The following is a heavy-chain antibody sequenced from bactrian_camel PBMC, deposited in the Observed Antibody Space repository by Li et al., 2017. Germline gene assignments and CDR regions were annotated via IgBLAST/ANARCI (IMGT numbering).Heavy chain of an antibody. D-gene: IGHD2*01. V-gene: IGHV3S1*01. J-gene: IGHJ4*01. CDR3: AAETPDRGRCYRSRLLYSY. CDR1: GFIFSNYW. Sequence: HVQLVESGGGLVQPGGSLRLSCAASGFIFSNYWMYWVRQAPGKGREWVASIDSGGSTTYFDDSVKERFNISPDNATNTVYLQMNKLTPEETYKYSSAAETPDRGRCYRSRLLYSYWGQGTQVTVS. CDR2: IDSGGSTT.